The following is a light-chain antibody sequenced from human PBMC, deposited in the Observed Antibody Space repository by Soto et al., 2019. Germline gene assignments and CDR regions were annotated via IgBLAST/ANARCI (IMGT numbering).Light chain of an antibody. J-gene: IGKJ5*01. CDR2: AAS. CDR3: QQANSFRPN. CDR1: QGISSW. V-gene: IGKV1D-12*01. Sequence: DIQMTQSPSSVSASVGDRVTITCRASQGISSWLGWYQQKPGKAPKLLIYAASSLQSGVPSRFSGSGSGTDFILTISSLPPEDFATYYCQQANSFRPNFGQGTRLEIK.